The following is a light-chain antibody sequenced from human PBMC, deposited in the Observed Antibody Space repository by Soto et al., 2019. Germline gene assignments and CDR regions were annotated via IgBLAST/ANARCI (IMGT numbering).Light chain of an antibody. V-gene: IGKV1-9*01. CDR1: QGISSY. CDR2: AAS. CDR3: QQYKVYPYT. J-gene: IGKJ2*01. Sequence: DIQLTQSPSFLSASVGDRVTITCRASQGISSYLAWYQQKPGKAPKLLISAASTLQSGVPSRFSGSGSGTEFTLTLSSLQPEDFATYYCQQYKVYPYTFGQGARLDIQ.